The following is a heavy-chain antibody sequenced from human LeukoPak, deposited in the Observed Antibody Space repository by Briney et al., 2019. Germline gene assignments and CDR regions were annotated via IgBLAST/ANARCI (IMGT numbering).Heavy chain of an antibody. Sequence: PGGSLRLSCAASGFTFSSYAMSWVRQAPGKGLEWVSGISGSGGTTYYADSLKGRVTISRDNSNNTLFLEMNNLRAEDTAVYYCANSRPGARTFYYFYMAVWGKGTTVIVSS. CDR3: ANSRPGARTFYYFYMAV. V-gene: IGHV3-23*01. J-gene: IGHJ6*03. CDR1: GFTFSSYA. CDR2: ISGSGGTT. D-gene: IGHD1-7*01.